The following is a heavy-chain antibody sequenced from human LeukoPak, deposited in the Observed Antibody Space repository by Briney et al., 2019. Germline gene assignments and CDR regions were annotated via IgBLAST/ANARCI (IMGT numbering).Heavy chain of an antibody. CDR3: VKDYSTIAAAANPLFDY. CDR2: IKHDGSQK. Sequence: GGSLRLSCAASGFTFSRYWMSWVRQAPGRGLEWVANIKHDGSQKYYVDSVKGRITISRDNAKSSLYLQMTSLRAEDTAVYYCVKDYSTIAAAANPLFDYWGQGALVTVSS. J-gene: IGHJ4*02. D-gene: IGHD6-13*01. V-gene: IGHV3-7*05. CDR1: GFTFSRYW.